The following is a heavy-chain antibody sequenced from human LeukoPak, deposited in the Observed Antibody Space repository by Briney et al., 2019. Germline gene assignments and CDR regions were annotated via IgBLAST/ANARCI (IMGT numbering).Heavy chain of an antibody. CDR1: GYTFTSYY. Sequence: EASVKVSCKASGYTFTSYYMHWVRQAPGQGLEWMGIINPSGGSTSYAQKFQGRVTMTRDTSTSTVYMELNSLRAEDTAVYYCAKDSHSDTAMVTFDYWGQGTLVTVSS. V-gene: IGHV1-46*01. D-gene: IGHD5-18*01. CDR3: AKDSHSDTAMVTFDY. J-gene: IGHJ4*02. CDR2: INPSGGST.